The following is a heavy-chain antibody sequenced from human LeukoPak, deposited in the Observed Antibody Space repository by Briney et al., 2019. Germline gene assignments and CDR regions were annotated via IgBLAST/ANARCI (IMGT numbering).Heavy chain of an antibody. CDR2: ISSSGSTI. D-gene: IGHD3-10*01. Sequence: GGSLRLSCAASGFNFSSYGMNWVRQAPGKGLEWVSYISSSGSTIYYGDSVKGRFTISRDNAKNSLYLQMNSLRAEDTAVYYCARDYFGAGILDYWGQGTLVSVSS. J-gene: IGHJ4*02. V-gene: IGHV3-48*04. CDR1: GFNFSSYG. CDR3: ARDYFGAGILDY.